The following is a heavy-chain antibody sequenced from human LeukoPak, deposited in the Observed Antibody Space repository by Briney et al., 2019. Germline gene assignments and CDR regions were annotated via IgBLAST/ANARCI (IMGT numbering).Heavy chain of an antibody. CDR1: GFTVSSNY. CDR3: ARDYPEIAAAGPGGLYFDY. Sequence: GGSLRLSCAASGFTVSSNYMSWVRQAPGKGLEWVSGINWNGGSTGYADSVKGRFTISRDNAKNSLYLQMNSLRAEDTALYYCARDYPEIAAAGPGGLYFDYWGQGTLVTVSS. V-gene: IGHV3-20*04. D-gene: IGHD6-13*01. J-gene: IGHJ4*02. CDR2: INWNGGST.